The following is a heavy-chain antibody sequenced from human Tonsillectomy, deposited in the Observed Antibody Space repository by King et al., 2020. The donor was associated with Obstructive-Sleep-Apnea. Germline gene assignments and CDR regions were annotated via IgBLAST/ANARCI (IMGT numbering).Heavy chain of an antibody. Sequence: VQLVESGGGLVQPGGSLRLSCAASGFTFSSYAMSWVRQAPGGGREWVSAISGSGGGTYYADSVKGRFTISRDNSKNTLYLQMNSLRAEDTAVYYCAKDPGRWLQSGRFDYWGQGTLVTVSS. CDR1: GFTFSSYA. D-gene: IGHD5-24*01. J-gene: IGHJ4*02. V-gene: IGHV3-23*04. CDR2: ISGSGGGT. CDR3: AKDPGRWLQSGRFDY.